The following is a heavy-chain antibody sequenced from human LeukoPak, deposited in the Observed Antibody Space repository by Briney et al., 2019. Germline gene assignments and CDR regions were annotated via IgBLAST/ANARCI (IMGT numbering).Heavy chain of an antibody. J-gene: IGHJ4*02. CDR1: GFTFSSYA. CDR2: ISYDGSNK. CDR3: VRQQTPHGNFDY. V-gene: IGHV3-30*14. D-gene: IGHD1-26*01. Sequence: GGSLRLSCAASGFTFSSYAMHWVRQAPGKGLEWVAVISYDGSNKYYADSVKGRFTISRDNSKNSLSLQMNSLRAEDTAVYYCVRQQTPHGNFDYWGQRTLVTVSS.